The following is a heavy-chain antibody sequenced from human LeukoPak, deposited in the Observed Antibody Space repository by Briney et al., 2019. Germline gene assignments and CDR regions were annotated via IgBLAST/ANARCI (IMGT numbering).Heavy chain of an antibody. J-gene: IGHJ2*01. D-gene: IGHD5-24*01. Sequence: PSETLSLTCTVSGGSISSYYWSWIRQPPGKGLEWIGYIYYSGSTNYNPSLKSRVTISVDTSKNQISLKLSSVTAADTAVYYCARHVEMATYWYFDLWGRGTLVTVSS. CDR1: GGSISSYY. CDR2: IYYSGST. V-gene: IGHV4-59*08. CDR3: ARHVEMATYWYFDL.